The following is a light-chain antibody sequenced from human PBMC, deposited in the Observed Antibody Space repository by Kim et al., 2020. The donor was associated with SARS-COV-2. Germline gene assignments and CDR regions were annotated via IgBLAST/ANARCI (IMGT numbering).Light chain of an antibody. J-gene: IGKJ4*01. CDR3: QQRSNWPPT. Sequence: DTVLTQFPATLSLSPGERATLSGRASQSVSTYLAWYQHKPGQAPRLLIHDASNRATGVPPRFSGGGSGTDFTLAISSLEPEDFAIYYCQQRSNWPPTFGGGTKLEIK. CDR1: QSVSTY. CDR2: DAS. V-gene: IGKV3-11*01.